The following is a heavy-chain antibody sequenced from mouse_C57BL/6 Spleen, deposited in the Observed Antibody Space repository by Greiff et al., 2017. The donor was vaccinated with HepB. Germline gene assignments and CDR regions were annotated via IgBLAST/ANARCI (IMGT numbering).Heavy chain of an antibody. CDR3: ARFPRGNDGAIDY. CDR1: GYTFTDYY. J-gene: IGHJ4*01. V-gene: IGHV1-26*01. D-gene: IGHD2-2*01. CDR2: INPNNGGT. Sequence: EVQLQQSGPELVKPGASVKISCKASGYTFTDYYMNWVKQSHGKSLEWIGDINPNNGGTSYNQKYKGKATLTVDKSSSTAYMELRSLTSGDSAVYYCARFPRGNDGAIDYWGQGTSVTVSS.